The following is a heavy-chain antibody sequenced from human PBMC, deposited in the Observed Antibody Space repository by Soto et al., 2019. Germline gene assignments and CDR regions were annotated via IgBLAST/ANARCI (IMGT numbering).Heavy chain of an antibody. CDR2: ISSGGGTI. CDR1: GFTFSSYE. CDR3: VREYSSGGDPLDY. D-gene: IGHD2-15*01. V-gene: IGHV3-48*03. Sequence: GGSLRLSCAVSGFTFSSYEMNWVRQAPGKGLDWVSYISSGGGTIYYADSVKGRFTISRDNAKNSLYLQMNSLRAEDTAVYYCVREYSSGGDPLDYWGQGTLVTVSS. J-gene: IGHJ4*02.